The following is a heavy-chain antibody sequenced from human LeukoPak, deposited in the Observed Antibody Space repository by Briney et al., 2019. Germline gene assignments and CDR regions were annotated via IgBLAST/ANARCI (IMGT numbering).Heavy chain of an antibody. CDR2: TYYSGST. Sequence: PSETLSLTCTVSGVSISSGDYYWSWVRQPPGKGLEWLGYTYYSGSTYDNPSLKSRVTISVDTSKNQFSLKLSSVTAADTAVYYCARPYYYDSRIDPWGQGTRVTVSS. V-gene: IGHV4-30-4*01. CDR3: ARPYYYDSRIDP. CDR1: GVSISSGDYY. D-gene: IGHD3-22*01. J-gene: IGHJ5*02.